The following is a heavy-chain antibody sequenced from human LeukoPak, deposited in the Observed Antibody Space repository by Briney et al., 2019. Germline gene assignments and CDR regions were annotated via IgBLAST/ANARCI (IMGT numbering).Heavy chain of an antibody. CDR2: ISGSGATT. D-gene: IGHD6-25*01. CDR3: AKRAASGQTYYFDY. J-gene: IGHJ4*02. V-gene: IGHV3-23*01. CDR1: GFTFSSYA. Sequence: GGSLRLSCAASGFTFSSYAMSWVRQAPGKGLEWVSAISGSGATTYYADSVKGRFTISRDNSKNTLYLQMNSLRADDTAVYFCAKRAASGQTYYFDYWGQGTLVTVSS.